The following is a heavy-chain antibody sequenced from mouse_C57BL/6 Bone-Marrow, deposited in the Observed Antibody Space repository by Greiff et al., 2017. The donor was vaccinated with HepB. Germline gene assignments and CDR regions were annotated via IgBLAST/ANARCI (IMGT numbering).Heavy chain of an antibody. D-gene: IGHD3-2*02. CDR3: ARGNSSGPHYYAMDY. J-gene: IGHJ4*01. CDR2: IDPSDSYT. Sequence: QVQLKQPGAELVMPGASVKLSCKASGYTFTSYWMHWVKQRPGQGLEWIGEIDPSDSYTNYNQKFKGKSTLTVDKSSSTAYMQLSSLTSEDSAVYYCARGNSSGPHYYAMDYWGQGTSVTVSS. V-gene: IGHV1-69*01. CDR1: GYTFTSYW.